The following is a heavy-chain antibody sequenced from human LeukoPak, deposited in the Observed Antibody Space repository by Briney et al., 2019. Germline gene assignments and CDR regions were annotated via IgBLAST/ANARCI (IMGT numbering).Heavy chain of an antibody. CDR3: AGGGYYYGSGRLSYYYYYMDA. D-gene: IGHD3-10*01. J-gene: IGHJ6*03. Sequence: PSQTLSLTCTVSGGSISSGGYYWSWIRQHPGKGLEWIGYIYYSGSTYYNPSLKSRVTISVDTSKNQFSLKLSSVTAADTAVYYCAGGGYYYGSGRLSYYYYYMDAWGKGTTVTVSS. CDR1: GGSISSGGYY. V-gene: IGHV4-31*03. CDR2: IYYSGST.